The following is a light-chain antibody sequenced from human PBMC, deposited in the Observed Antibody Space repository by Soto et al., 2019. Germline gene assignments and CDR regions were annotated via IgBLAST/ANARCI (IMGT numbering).Light chain of an antibody. J-gene: IGKJ3*01. CDR2: GVS. V-gene: IGKV3-15*01. CDR1: QSVSNN. CDR3: QQYKNWPSFT. Sequence: EIVMTQSPATLSVSPGERVTLSCRASQSVSNNLAWYQQKPGQAPWLLIYGVSTRATGVPARFSGSGSGTEFTLTISSLQSEDFAAYYCQQYKNWPSFTFGHGTKVDIK.